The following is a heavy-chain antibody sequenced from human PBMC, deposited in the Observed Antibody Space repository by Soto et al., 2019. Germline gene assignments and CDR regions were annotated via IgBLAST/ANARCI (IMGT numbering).Heavy chain of an antibody. Sequence: SLTCTVSGGSVSSGSYYWSWIRQPPGKGLEWIGYIYYSGSTNYNPSLKSRVTISVDTSKNQFSLKLSSVTAADTAVYYCARANLAAYFDYWGQGTLVTVSS. CDR2: IYYSGST. D-gene: IGHD6-25*01. J-gene: IGHJ4*02. CDR3: ARANLAAYFDY. CDR1: GGSVSSGSYY. V-gene: IGHV4-61*01.